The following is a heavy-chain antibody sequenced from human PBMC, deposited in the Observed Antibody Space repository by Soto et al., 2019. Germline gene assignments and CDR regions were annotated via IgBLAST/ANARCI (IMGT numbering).Heavy chain of an antibody. V-gene: IGHV3-23*01. J-gene: IGHJ6*03. CDR1: GFTFSSYA. D-gene: IGHD2-15*01. CDR2: IMVSGGST. CDR3: SLREMGCSCGSCFSLHYSYYYMDV. Sequence: EVQLLESGGGLVQPGGSLRLSCAASGFTFSSYAMSWVRQAPGKGREWASAIMVSGGSTNNADSGKGRFTISRDNSKNTLYLQMNSLRAEDTAVYYCSLREMGCSCGSCFSLHYSYYYMDVWGKGTTVTVSS.